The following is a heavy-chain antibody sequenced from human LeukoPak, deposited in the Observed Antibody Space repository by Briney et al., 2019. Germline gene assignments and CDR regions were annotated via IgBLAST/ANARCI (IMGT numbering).Heavy chain of an antibody. CDR2: ISYDGSNK. D-gene: IGHD1-7*01. V-gene: IGHV3-30-3*01. CDR1: GFTFSSYA. Sequence: GGSLRLSCAASGFTFSSYAMHWVRQAPGKGLEWVAVISYDGSNKYYADSVKGRFTISRDNSKNTLYLQMNSLRAEDTAVYYCARDASRGTLDWFDPWGQGTLVTVSS. J-gene: IGHJ5*02. CDR3: ARDASRGTLDWFDP.